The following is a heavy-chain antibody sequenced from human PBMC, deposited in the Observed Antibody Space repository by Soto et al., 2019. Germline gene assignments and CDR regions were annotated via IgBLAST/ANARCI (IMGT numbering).Heavy chain of an antibody. CDR3: AKSARHYYDSSGYPPFDY. CDR2: IYTSGST. D-gene: IGHD3-22*01. J-gene: IGHJ4*02. V-gene: IGHV4-4*07. CDR1: GGSISSYY. Sequence: SETLSLTCTVSGGSISSYYWSWIRQPAGKGLEWIGRIYTSGSTNYNPSLKSRVTMSVDTSKNQFSLKLSSVTAADTAVYYCAKSARHYYDSSGYPPFDYWGQGTLVTVSS.